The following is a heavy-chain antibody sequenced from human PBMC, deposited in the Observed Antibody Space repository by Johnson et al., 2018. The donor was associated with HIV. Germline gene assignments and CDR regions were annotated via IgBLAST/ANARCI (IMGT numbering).Heavy chain of an antibody. CDR2: ISGSGGSP. CDR1: GFTFSDYY. Sequence: VQLVESGGGLVKPGGSLRLSCAASGFTFSDYYMSWNRQAPGKGLEWVSGISGSGGSPYYADSVTARFTISRDNSKNTLYLQMNSLKTEDTAVYYCTTVGIAVAGALPIWGQWTMVTVSS. V-gene: IGHV3-23*04. D-gene: IGHD6-19*01. CDR3: TTVGIAVAGALPI. J-gene: IGHJ3*02.